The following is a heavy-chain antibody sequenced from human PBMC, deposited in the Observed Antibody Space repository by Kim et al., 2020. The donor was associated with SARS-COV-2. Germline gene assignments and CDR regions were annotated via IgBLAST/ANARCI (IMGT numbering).Heavy chain of an antibody. J-gene: IGHJ4*02. CDR2: INTNTGNP. Sequence: ASVKVSCKASGYTFTSYAMNWVRQAPGQGLEWMGWINTNTGNPTYAQGFTGRFVFSLDTSVSTAYLHISSLKAEDTAVYYCARVGNIGQWLAFDYWGQGTLVTVSS. V-gene: IGHV7-4-1*02. CDR1: GYTFTSYA. CDR3: ARVGNIGQWLAFDY. D-gene: IGHD6-19*01.